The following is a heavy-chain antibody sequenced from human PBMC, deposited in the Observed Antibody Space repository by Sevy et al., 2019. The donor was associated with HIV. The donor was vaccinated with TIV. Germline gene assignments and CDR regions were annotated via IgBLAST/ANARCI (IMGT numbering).Heavy chain of an antibody. CDR2: IKGDGSDK. Sequence: GGSLRLSCAASGFTFSVNWMNGVLQAPGKGLEWVANIKGDGSDKHYVDSVEGRFTISRDNAKNLLYLQMNSLRVEDTAVYYCAHETFGRFESWGQGTLVTVSS. CDR3: AHETFGRFES. D-gene: IGHD3-16*01. J-gene: IGHJ4*02. V-gene: IGHV3-7*01. CDR1: GFTFSVNW.